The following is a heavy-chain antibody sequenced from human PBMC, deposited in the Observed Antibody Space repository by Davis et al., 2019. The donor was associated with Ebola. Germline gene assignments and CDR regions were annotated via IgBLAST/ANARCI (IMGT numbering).Heavy chain of an antibody. J-gene: IGHJ4*02. V-gene: IGHV3-74*01. CDR3: ARLPIYDFWSGPHLDY. Sequence: GESLKISCAASGFTFSSYWMHWVRQAPGKGLVWVSRINSDGSSTSYADSVKGRFTISRDNAKNSLYLQMNSLRAEDTALYYCARLPIYDFWSGPHLDYWGQGTLVTVSS. D-gene: IGHD3-3*01. CDR2: INSDGSST. CDR1: GFTFSSYW.